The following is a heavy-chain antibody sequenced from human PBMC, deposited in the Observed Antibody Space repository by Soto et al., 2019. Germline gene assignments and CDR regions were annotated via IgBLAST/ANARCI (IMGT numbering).Heavy chain of an antibody. Sequence: GASVKVSCKASGYTFTGYYMHWVRQAPGQGLEWMGWINPNSGGTNYAQKFQGWVTMTRDTSISTAYMELSRLRSDDTAVYYCARGVKYYDFWSGYYGTNWFDPWGQGTLVTVS. V-gene: IGHV1-2*04. CDR1: GYTFTGYY. CDR3: ARGVKYYDFWSGYYGTNWFDP. D-gene: IGHD3-3*01. J-gene: IGHJ5*02. CDR2: INPNSGGT.